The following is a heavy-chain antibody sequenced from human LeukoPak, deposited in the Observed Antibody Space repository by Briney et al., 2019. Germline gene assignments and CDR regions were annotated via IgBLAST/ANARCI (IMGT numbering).Heavy chain of an antibody. CDR1: GGSISSGSYY. V-gene: IGHV4-61*02. CDR2: IYTSGST. J-gene: IGHJ6*03. Sequence: SQTLSVTCTVSGGSISSGSYYWNWIRQPAGKGLEWIGRIYTSGSTNYNPSLKSRVTISVDTSKNQFSLNLTSVTAADTAVYYCARIAGGLYFYYYYMDVWGKGTTVTVSS. D-gene: IGHD3-16*01. CDR3: ARIAGGLYFYYYYMDV.